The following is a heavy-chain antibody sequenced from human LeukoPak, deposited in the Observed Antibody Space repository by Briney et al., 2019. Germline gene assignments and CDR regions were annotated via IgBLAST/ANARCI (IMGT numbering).Heavy chain of an antibody. CDR1: GFAFDDFA. CDR3: SRNGLVDFDY. J-gene: IGHJ4*02. Sequence: GGSLILSCTTSGFAFDDFAMSWVRQPAGKGLEWVGFIRRRAYGGAAEYAASVKGRFIISRDDSKCIAYLQMNSLKTEDTAVYYCSRNGLVDFDYWGQGSRVIVSP. CDR2: IRRRAYGGAA. V-gene: IGHV3-49*04.